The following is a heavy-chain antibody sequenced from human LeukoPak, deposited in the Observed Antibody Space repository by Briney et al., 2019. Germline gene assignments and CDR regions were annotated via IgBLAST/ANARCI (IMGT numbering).Heavy chain of an antibody. CDR1: GGSFSGYY. Sequence: SETLSLTCAVYGGSFSGYYWSWIRQPPGKGLEWIGEINHSGSTNYNPSLKSRATISVDTSKNQFSLKLSSVTAADTAVYYCAGNDIAAAGYNWFDPWGQGTLVTVSS. D-gene: IGHD6-13*01. CDR3: AGNDIAAAGYNWFDP. V-gene: IGHV4-34*01. J-gene: IGHJ5*02. CDR2: INHSGST.